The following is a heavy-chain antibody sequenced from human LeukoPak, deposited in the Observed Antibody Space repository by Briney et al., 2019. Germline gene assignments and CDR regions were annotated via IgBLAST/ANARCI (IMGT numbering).Heavy chain of an antibody. J-gene: IGHJ4*02. CDR2: ISSSSSYI. CDR3: ARVYDSSGYYYGFDY. CDR1: GFTVSSKY. V-gene: IGHV3-21*01. Sequence: GGSLRLSCAASGFTVSSKYMSWVRQAPGKGLEWVSSISSSSSYIYYADSVKGRFTISRDNAKNSLYLQMNSLRAEDTAVYYCARVYDSSGYYYGFDYWGQGTLVTVSS. D-gene: IGHD3-22*01.